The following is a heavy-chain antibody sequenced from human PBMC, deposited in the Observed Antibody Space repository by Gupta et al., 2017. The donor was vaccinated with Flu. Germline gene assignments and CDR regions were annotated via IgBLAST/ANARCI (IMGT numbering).Heavy chain of an antibody. D-gene: IGHD3-3*01. CDR2: INPSGGST. CDR3: ARASPRLDFGVVIYYYGMDV. CDR1: GYTFTSYY. V-gene: IGHV1-46*01. Sequence: QVQLVQSGAEVKKPGASVKVSCKASGYTFTSYYMHWVRQAPGQGLEWMGIINPSGGSTSYAQKFQGRVTMTRDTSTSTVYMELSSLRSEDTAVYYCARASPRLDFGVVIYYYGMDVWGQGTTVTVSS. J-gene: IGHJ6*02.